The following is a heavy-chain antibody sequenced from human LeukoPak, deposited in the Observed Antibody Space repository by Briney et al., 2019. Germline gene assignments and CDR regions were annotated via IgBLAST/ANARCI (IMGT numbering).Heavy chain of an antibody. Sequence: GASVKVSCKASGYTFTSYYMHWVRQAPGQGLEWVGIINPSGGSTSYAQKFQGRVTMTRDTSTSTVYMELSSLRSEDTAVYYCARESVLRVFDYWGQGTLVTVSS. CDR2: INPSGGST. V-gene: IGHV1-46*01. CDR1: GYTFTSYY. J-gene: IGHJ4*02. CDR3: ARESVLRVFDY. D-gene: IGHD3-3*01.